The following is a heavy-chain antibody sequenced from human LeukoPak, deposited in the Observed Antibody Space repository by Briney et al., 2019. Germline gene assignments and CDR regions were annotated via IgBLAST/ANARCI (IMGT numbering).Heavy chain of an antibody. CDR3: ARLTMIVVALREDDVFDI. CDR1: GGTFSSYA. D-gene: IGHD3-22*01. Sequence: SVKVSCKASGGTFSSYAISWVRQAPGQGLEWMGGIIPIFGTANYAQKFQGRVTITADESTSTAYMELSSLRSEDTAVYYCARLTMIVVALREDDVFDIWGQGTMVTVSS. V-gene: IGHV1-69*13. J-gene: IGHJ3*02. CDR2: IIPIFGTA.